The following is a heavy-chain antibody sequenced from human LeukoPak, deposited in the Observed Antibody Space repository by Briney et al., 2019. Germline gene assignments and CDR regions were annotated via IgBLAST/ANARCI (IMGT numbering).Heavy chain of an antibody. Sequence: PGGSLRLSCAASGFTFSSYSMNWVRQAPGKGLEWVSSISSSSSYIYYADSVKGRFTISRDNSKNTLYLQMNSLRAEDTAVYYCAKGAWVPAASRTMDYWGQGTLVTVSS. CDR3: AKGAWVPAASRTMDY. CDR2: ISSSSSYI. CDR1: GFTFSSYS. V-gene: IGHV3-21*01. J-gene: IGHJ4*02. D-gene: IGHD2-2*01.